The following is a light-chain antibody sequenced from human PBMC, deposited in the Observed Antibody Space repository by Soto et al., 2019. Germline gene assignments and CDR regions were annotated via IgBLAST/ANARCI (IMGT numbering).Light chain of an antibody. J-gene: IGKJ5*01. CDR3: QQYDSLPLT. CDR1: QSASNN. CDR2: DAS. V-gene: IGKV1-33*01. Sequence: DILVTQSQSSLSASVGYIHTISFQASQSASNNLTWYQQKPGQAPKLLIYDASALQTGVPSRFSGSGSGTGFTFTISSLQPEDFATYYCQQYDSLPLTFGQGTRLDIK.